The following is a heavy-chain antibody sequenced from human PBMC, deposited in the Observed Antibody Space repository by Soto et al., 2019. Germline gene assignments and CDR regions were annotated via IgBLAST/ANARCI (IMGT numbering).Heavy chain of an antibody. V-gene: IGHV3-23*01. CDR1: GFTFSSYA. CDR3: AKDPSNSRDYYGSGYYYYYMDV. CDR2: ISGSGGST. D-gene: IGHD3-10*01. J-gene: IGHJ6*03. Sequence: GGSLRLSCAASGFTFSSYAMSWVRQAPGKGLEWVSAISGSGGSTYYADSVKGRFTISRDNSKNTLYLQMNSLRAEDTVVYYCAKDPSNSRDYYGSGYYYYYMDVWGKGTTVTVSS.